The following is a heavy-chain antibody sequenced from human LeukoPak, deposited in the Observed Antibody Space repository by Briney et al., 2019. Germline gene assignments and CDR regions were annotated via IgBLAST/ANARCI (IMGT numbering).Heavy chain of an antibody. CDR2: ISSSSSYI. CDR1: GFTFSVYD. D-gene: IGHD1-26*01. Sequence: GGSLRFSCAASGFTFSVYDMYWIRQSPGKGLEWVSSISSSSSYIYYADSVKGRFTISRDNAKNSLYLQMNSLRAEDTAVYYCARALGATMPDAFDIWGQGTMVTVSS. J-gene: IGHJ3*02. CDR3: ARALGATMPDAFDI. V-gene: IGHV3-21*01.